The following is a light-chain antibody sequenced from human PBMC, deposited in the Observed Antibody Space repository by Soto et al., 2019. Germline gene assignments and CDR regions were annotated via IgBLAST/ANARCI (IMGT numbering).Light chain of an antibody. V-gene: IGKV1-39*01. J-gene: IGKJ1*01. CDR1: QNIFSY. Sequence: DIEVTQTPISLSVCLLDIVTITCRTSQNIFSYLNRSQQNAGQAPKLLIHSASTLESGVPSRFSGGGSGTDFTLTISGLQPEDFATYFCHQRYRTVWTFGQGTKV. CDR2: SAS. CDR3: HQRYRTVWT.